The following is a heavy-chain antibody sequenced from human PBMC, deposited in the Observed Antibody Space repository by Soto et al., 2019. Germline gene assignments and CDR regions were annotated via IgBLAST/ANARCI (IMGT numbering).Heavy chain of an antibody. V-gene: IGHV3-7*05. CDR1: GFTFSSYW. D-gene: IGHD6-19*01. J-gene: IGHJ6*02. CDR3: ARDGIAVAGNYYYYYGMDV. CDR2: IKQDGSEK. Sequence: GGSLRLSCAASGFTFSSYWMSWVRQAPGKGLEWVANIKQDGSEKYYVDSVKGRFTISRDNAKNSRYLQMNSLRAEDTAVYYCARDGIAVAGNYYYYYGMDVWGQGTTVTVSS.